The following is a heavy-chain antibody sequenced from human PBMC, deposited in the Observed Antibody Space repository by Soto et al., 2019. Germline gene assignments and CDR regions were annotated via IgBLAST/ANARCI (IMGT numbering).Heavy chain of an antibody. J-gene: IGHJ6*02. Sequence: KPSETLSLTCAVYGGSFSGYYWSWIRQPPGKGLEWIGEINHSGSTNYNPSLKSRVTISVDTSKNQFSLKLSSVTAADTAVYYCARRQGSSWYNYYYYGMDVWGQGTTVTVSS. CDR3: ARRQGSSWYNYYYYGMDV. CDR1: GGSFSGYY. D-gene: IGHD6-13*01. V-gene: IGHV4-34*01. CDR2: INHSGST.